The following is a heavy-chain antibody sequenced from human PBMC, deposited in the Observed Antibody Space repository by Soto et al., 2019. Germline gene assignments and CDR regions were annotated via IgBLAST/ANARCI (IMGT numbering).Heavy chain of an antibody. Sequence: ASVKVSCKASGYTFTSYDINWVRQATGQGLEWMGWMNPNSGNTGYAQKFQGRVTMTRNTSISTAYMELSSLRSEDTAVYYCGRVGYSSGWFWGPYYYHYGMAFWAQGTPDPVSS. V-gene: IGHV1-8*01. CDR3: GRVGYSSGWFWGPYYYHYGMAF. CDR1: GYTFTSYD. D-gene: IGHD6-19*01. J-gene: IGHJ6*02. CDR2: MNPNSGNT.